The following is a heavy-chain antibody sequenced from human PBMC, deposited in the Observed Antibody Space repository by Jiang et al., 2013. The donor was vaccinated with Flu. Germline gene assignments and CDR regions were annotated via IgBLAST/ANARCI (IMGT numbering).Heavy chain of an antibody. CDR3: TTGLTGTTWDYYYYYGMDV. V-gene: IGHV3-15*01. D-gene: IGHD1-20*01. J-gene: IGHJ6*02. Sequence: GLVKPGGSLRLSCAASGFTFSNAWMSWVRQAPGKGLEWVGRIKSKTDGGTTDYAAPVKGRFTISRDDSKNTLYLQMNSLKTEDTAVYYCTTGLTGTTWDYYYYYGMDVWGQGTTVTVSS. CDR1: GFTFSNAW. CDR2: IKSKTDGGTT.